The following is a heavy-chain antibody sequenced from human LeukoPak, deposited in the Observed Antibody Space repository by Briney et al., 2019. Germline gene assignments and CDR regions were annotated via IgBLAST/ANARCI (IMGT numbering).Heavy chain of an antibody. CDR3: TRGRACSSATCYEYFDY. V-gene: IGHV1-8*01. CDR2: INPDTGYT. D-gene: IGHD2-2*01. Sequence: ASVKVSCRPSGYTFTAYDYNWVRQATGQGLEWMGWINPDTGYTGYAQKFQDRITIARDTSIGTVYLDLSSLGSEDSAVYYCTRGRACSSATCYEYFDYWGQGTLVTVSS. CDR1: GYTFTAYD. J-gene: IGHJ4*02.